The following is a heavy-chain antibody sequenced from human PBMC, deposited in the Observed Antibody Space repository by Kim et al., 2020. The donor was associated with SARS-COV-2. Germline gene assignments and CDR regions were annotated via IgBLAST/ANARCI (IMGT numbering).Heavy chain of an antibody. CDR1: GGSISSSSYY. J-gene: IGHJ4*02. CDR3: ARSSPGESLDY. V-gene: IGHV4-39*01. CDR2: IYYSGST. Sequence: SETLSLTCTVSGGSISSSSYYWGWIRQPPGKGLEWIGSIYYSGSTYYNPSLKSRVTISVDTSKNQFSLKLSSVTAADTAVYYCARSSPGESLDYWGQGTLVTVSS. D-gene: IGHD1-1*01.